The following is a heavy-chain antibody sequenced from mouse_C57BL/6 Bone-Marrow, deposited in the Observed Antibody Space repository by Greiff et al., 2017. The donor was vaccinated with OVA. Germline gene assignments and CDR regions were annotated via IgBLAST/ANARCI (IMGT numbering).Heavy chain of an antibody. CDR1: GFSLTSYG. J-gene: IGHJ4*01. Sequence: VMLVESGPGLVQPSQSLSITCTVSGFSLTSYGVHWVRQSPGKGLEWLGVIWSGGSTDYNAAFISRLSISKDNSKSQVFFKMNRLQADDTAIYYCARSSYAMDYWGQGTSVTVSS. CDR3: ARSSYAMDY. V-gene: IGHV2-2*01. CDR2: IWSGGST.